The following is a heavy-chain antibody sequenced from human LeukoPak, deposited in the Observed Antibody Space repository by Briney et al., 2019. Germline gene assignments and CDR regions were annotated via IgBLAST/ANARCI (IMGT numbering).Heavy chain of an antibody. D-gene: IGHD2-2*01. Sequence: PSETLSLTCTVSGGSISSGSYYWSWLRQPAGKGLEWIGRIYTSGSTNYNPSLKSRVTISVDTSKNQFSLKLSSVTAADTAVYYCARARVEGYCSSTSCYYYYYMDVWGKGTTVTVSS. CDR1: GGSISSGSYY. V-gene: IGHV4-61*02. CDR3: ARARVEGYCSSTSCYYYYYMDV. CDR2: IYTSGST. J-gene: IGHJ6*03.